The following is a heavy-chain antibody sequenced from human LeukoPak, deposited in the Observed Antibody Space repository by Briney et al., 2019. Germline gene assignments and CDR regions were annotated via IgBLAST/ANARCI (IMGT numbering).Heavy chain of an antibody. Sequence: PGGSLRLSCAASGFTFSNYSMNWVRQAPGKGLEWVSSISGSSSYIYYADSVKGRFTISRDNAKNSLYLQMNSLRAEDTAVYYCARGPISVVAALGIFYYWGQGTLVTVSS. V-gene: IGHV3-21*01. D-gene: IGHD2-15*01. CDR2: ISGSSSYI. CDR3: ARGPISVVAALGIFYY. J-gene: IGHJ4*02. CDR1: GFTFSNYS.